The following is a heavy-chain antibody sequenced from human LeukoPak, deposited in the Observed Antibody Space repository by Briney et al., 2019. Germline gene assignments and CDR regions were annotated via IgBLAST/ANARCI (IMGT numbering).Heavy chain of an antibody. CDR2: INPNSGGT. V-gene: IGHV1-2*02. CDR1: GYTFTDHY. CDR3: ARDARRAYSSGWYGY. D-gene: IGHD6-19*01. Sequence: ASETVSCKHSGYTFTDHYIHWVRQAPGQGREWMGWINPNSGGTNYAQKFQGRVTMTRDTSIRTAYMELSRLRSHDTAVYYCARDARRAYSSGWYGYWGQGTLVTVSS. J-gene: IGHJ4*02.